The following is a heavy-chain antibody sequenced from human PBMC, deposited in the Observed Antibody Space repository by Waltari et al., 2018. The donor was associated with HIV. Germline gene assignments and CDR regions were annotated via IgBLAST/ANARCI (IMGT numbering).Heavy chain of an antibody. CDR3: ARDLDHDPDCDY. J-gene: IGHJ4*02. D-gene: IGHD1-1*01. CDR1: GFTFSSYS. Sequence: EVQLVESGGGLVKPGGSLRLSCAASGFTFSSYSMNWVRQAPGKGLEWVSSISSSSSYIYYADSVKGRFTISRDNAKNSLYLQMNSLRAEDTAVYYCARDLDHDPDCDYWGQGTLVTVSS. V-gene: IGHV3-21*01. CDR2: ISSSSSYI.